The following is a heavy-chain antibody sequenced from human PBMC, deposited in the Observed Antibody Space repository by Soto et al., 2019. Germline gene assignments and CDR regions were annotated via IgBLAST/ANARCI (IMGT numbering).Heavy chain of an antibody. D-gene: IGHD7-27*01. V-gene: IGHV4-59*11. CDR3: ARANWYCEY. CDR1: GGSINNHY. CDR2: IYYSGST. Sequence: QVQLQESGPGLVKPSETLSLTCTVSGGSINNHYWSWIRRPPGKGLEWIGSIYYSGSTNYNPSLHRRVTMSVDTSKNQVFLRLSSVTAADTAIYYCARANWYCEYWGQGVLVTVSS. J-gene: IGHJ4*02.